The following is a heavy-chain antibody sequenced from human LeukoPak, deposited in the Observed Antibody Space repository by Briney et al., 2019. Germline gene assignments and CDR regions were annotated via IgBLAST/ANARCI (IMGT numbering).Heavy chain of an antibody. CDR1: GDSISSGSYY. D-gene: IGHD5/OR15-5a*01. CDR3: ARGSLGREVSAFFKN. V-gene: IGHV4-61*02. CDR2: IYTTGST. J-gene: IGHJ4*02. Sequence: SQTLSLTCSVSGDSISSGSYYWSWIRQPAGKGLEWIGRIYTTGSTNYHPSLKSRVTISVDTSENQFSLRLSSVTAADTAVYYCARGSLGREVSAFFKNWGQGILVTVSS.